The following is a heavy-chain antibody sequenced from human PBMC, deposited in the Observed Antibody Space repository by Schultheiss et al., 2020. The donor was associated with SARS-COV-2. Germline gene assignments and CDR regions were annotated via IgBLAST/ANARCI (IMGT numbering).Heavy chain of an antibody. Sequence: SETLSLTCTVSGGSISSYYWSWIRQPAGKGLEWIGRIYTSGGTNFNPSLKSRVTMSVDTSKNKFSLKLSSVTAADTAVYYCAMGCSSTSCYGYYYYGMDVCGQGTTVTVAS. V-gene: IGHV4-4*07. CDR1: GGSISSYY. CDR3: AMGCSSTSCYGYYYYGMDV. CDR2: IYTSGGT. D-gene: IGHD2-2*01. J-gene: IGHJ6*02.